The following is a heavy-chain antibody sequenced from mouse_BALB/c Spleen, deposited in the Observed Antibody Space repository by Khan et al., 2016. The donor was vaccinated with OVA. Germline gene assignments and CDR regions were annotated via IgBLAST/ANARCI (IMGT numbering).Heavy chain of an antibody. CDR2: ISSGGDYT. CDR1: GFTFCSYS. CDR3: ASHLTGSFAY. V-gene: IGHV5-6*01. D-gene: IGHD4-1*01. Sequence: EVELVESGGDLVKPGGSLKLSCAASGFTFCSYSMSWVRQTPNKRLEWVATISSGGDYTYYPDSVTGRFTISRDNAKNTLYLQMSSLKSEDTAMYYCASHLTGSFAYWGQGTLVTVSA. J-gene: IGHJ3*01.